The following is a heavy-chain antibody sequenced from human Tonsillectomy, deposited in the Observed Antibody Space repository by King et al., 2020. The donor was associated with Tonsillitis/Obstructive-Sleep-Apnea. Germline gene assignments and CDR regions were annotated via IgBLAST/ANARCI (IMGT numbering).Heavy chain of an antibody. V-gene: IGHV4-34*01. Sequence: VQLQQWGAGLLKPSETLSLTCAVYGGSFSGYYWSWIRQPPGKGLECIGEINHSGSTNYNTPLKSRVHKSVDTSKNQFALKLSSVTAADTAVYYCARGNSSGWYFDYWGQGTLVTVSS. CDR1: GGSFSGYY. CDR3: ARGNSSGWYFDY. D-gene: IGHD6-19*01. J-gene: IGHJ4*02. CDR2: INHSGST.